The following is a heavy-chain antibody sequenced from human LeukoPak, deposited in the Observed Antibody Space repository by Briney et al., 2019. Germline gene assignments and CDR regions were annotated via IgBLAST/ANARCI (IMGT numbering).Heavy chain of an antibody. CDR3: ARSSDSGSGSYYTPFDY. Sequence: SETLSLTCTVSGGSISSSNYYWGWIRQPPGKGLEWIGSIYYSGSTYYNPSLKSRVTISVDTSKNQFSLKLSSVTAADTAVYYCARSSDSGSGSYYTPFDYWGQGTLVTVSS. J-gene: IGHJ4*02. CDR2: IYYSGST. D-gene: IGHD3-10*01. CDR1: GGSISSSNYY. V-gene: IGHV4-39*01.